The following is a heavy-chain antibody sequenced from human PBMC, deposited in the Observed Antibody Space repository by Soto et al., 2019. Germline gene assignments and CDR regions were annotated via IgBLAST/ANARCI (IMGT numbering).Heavy chain of an antibody. CDR3: ARGPIVVLQAAWFDP. Sequence: QEQLQESGPGLVKPSETLSLTCTVSGDSLSSYYWSWIRQPPGKGLEWIGCVFDTGSTDYNPALKSRVTISVDTSKNQFSLRLTSVTAADTAGYYCARGPIVVLQAAWFDPWGQGTLVTVSS. V-gene: IGHV4-59*01. J-gene: IGHJ5*02. CDR2: VFDTGST. D-gene: IGHD2-2*01. CDR1: GDSLSSYY.